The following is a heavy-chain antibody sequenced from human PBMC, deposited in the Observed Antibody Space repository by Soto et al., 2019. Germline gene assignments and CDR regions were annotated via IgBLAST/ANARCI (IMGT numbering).Heavy chain of an antibody. CDR3: ARGRITIFGVVSDGHDY. CDR2: ISAYNGNT. J-gene: IGHJ4*02. V-gene: IGHV1-18*01. D-gene: IGHD3-3*01. Sequence: QVQLVQSGAEVKKPGASVKVSCKASGYTFTSYGISWVRQAPGQGLEWMGWISAYNGNTNYAQKLQGRVTMTTDTSTSTAYMERRSLRADDTAVYYCARGRITIFGVVSDGHDYWGQGTLVTVSS. CDR1: GYTFTSYG.